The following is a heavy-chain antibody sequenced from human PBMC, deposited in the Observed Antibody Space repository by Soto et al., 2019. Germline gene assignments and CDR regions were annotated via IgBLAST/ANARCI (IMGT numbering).Heavy chain of an antibody. Sequence: VGSLRLSCAASGFTFSSYAMSWVRQAPGKGLEWVSTISVSGGTTYYADSVKGRFTISGDNSKNTLYLQMNSLRVEDTAIYYCARYLNEIFWPHDYWGQGTLVTVSS. D-gene: IGHD3-9*01. CDR2: ISVSGGTT. CDR1: GFTFSSYA. CDR3: ARYLNEIFWPHDY. J-gene: IGHJ4*02. V-gene: IGHV3-23*01.